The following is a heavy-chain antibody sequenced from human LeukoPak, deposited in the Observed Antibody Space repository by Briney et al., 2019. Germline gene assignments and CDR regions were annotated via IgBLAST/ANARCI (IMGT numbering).Heavy chain of an antibody. V-gene: IGHV4-4*02. Sequence: SGTLSLTCAVSGASISSPSWWTWVRQPPGKGLEWIGQIFHSGNTNYNPSLKSRVSMPVDKSQNQFSLRLNSVTAADTAVYYCAGFPEQLLLGSDLWGQGSLVIVSS. D-gene: IGHD1/OR15-1a*01. CDR1: GASISSPSW. J-gene: IGHJ5*02. CDR3: AGFPEQLLLGSDL. CDR2: IFHSGNT.